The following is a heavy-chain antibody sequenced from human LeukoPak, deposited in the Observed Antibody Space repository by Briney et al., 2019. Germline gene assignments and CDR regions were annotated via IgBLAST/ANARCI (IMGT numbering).Heavy chain of an antibody. CDR3: ARDGGMVRGVSMDV. CDR1: GFTVSSNY. V-gene: IGHV3-53*01. J-gene: IGHJ6*02. Sequence: GGSLRLSCAASGFTVSSNYMSWVRQAPGKGLEWVSVIYSGGSTYYADSVKGRFTISRDNSKNTLYLQMNSLRAEDTAVYYCARDGGMVRGVSMDVWGQGTTVTVSS. CDR2: IYSGGST. D-gene: IGHD3-10*01.